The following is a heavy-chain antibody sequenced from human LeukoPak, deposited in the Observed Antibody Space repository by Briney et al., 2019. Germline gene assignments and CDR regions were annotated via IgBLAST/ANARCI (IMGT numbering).Heavy chain of an antibody. D-gene: IGHD2-15*01. V-gene: IGHV4-61*01. CDR2: IYYSGST. CDR1: GGSVSSGSYY. Sequence: SETLSLTCTVSGGSVSSGSYYWSWIRQPPGKGLEWIGYIYYSGSTNYNPSLKSRVTISVDTSKNQFSLKLSSVTAADTAVYYCARVKPRWCSGGSCYYFDYWGQGTLVTVSS. CDR3: ARVKPRWCSGGSCYYFDY. J-gene: IGHJ4*02.